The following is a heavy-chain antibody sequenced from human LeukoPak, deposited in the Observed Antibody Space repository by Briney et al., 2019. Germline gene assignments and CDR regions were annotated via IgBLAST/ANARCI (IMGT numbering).Heavy chain of an antibody. Sequence: GGSLRLSCAASGFTFSSYGMHWVRQAPGKGLEWVAVISYDGSNKYYADSVKGRFTISRDNSKNTLYLQMNSLRAEDTAVYYCAGPYDYGDLSYWGQGSLVSVSS. CDR1: GFTFSSYG. CDR2: ISYDGSNK. D-gene: IGHD4-17*01. CDR3: AGPYDYGDLSY. J-gene: IGHJ4*02. V-gene: IGHV3-30*03.